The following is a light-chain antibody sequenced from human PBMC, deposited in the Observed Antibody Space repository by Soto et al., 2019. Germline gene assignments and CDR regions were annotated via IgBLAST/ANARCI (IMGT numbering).Light chain of an antibody. CDR3: QQRGNWAIT. V-gene: IGKV3-11*01. Sequence: EIVLTQSPATLSLSPGERATLSCRASQTVTGTLAWYQQKPGQAPRLLIYDASNRATGIPARFSGSGSGTDFTLTIRSLEPEDFAVYYCQQRGNWAITFGQGTRLEI. CDR2: DAS. J-gene: IGKJ5*01. CDR1: QTVTGT.